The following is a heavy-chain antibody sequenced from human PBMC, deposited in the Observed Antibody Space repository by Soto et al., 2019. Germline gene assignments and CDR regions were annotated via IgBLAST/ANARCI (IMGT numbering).Heavy chain of an antibody. CDR3: ARALLGYCSSTSCSPFDP. D-gene: IGHD2-2*03. CDR2: IIPIFGTA. J-gene: IGHJ5*02. V-gene: IGHV1-69*01. CDR1: GGTFSNYA. Sequence: QVQLVQSGAEVKKPGSSVKVSCKASGGTFSNYAISWVRQAPGQGLEWMGGIIPIFGTANYAQKFQGRVTITADESTSTAYMELSSRRSEDTAMYYCARALLGYCSSTSCSPFDPWGQGTLVTVSS.